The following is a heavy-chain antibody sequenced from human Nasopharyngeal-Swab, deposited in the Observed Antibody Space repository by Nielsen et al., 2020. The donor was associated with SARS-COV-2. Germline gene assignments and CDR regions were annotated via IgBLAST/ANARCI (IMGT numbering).Heavy chain of an antibody. D-gene: IGHD6-6*01. V-gene: IGHV3-9*01. Sequence: WIRQPPGKGLEWVSGISWNSGSIGYADSVKGRFTISRDNAKNSLYLQMNSLRAEDTALYYCAKDIAARPFFFYYYGMDVWGQGTTVTVS. CDR3: AKDIAARPFFFYYYGMDV. J-gene: IGHJ6*02. CDR2: ISWNSGSI.